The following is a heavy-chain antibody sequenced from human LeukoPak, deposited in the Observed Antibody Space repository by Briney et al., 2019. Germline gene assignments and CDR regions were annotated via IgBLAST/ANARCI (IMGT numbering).Heavy chain of an antibody. Sequence: EPGGSLRLSCAASGFTFSSYSMNWVRQAPGKGLEWVSYISSSGTSIYYVDSVKGRFTISRDNGKNSLYLQMNSLRDEDTAVYYCARTSMRAFDIWGQGTMVTVSS. CDR2: ISSSGTSI. V-gene: IGHV3-48*02. CDR3: ARTSMRAFDI. D-gene: IGHD2/OR15-2a*01. CDR1: GFTFSSYS. J-gene: IGHJ3*02.